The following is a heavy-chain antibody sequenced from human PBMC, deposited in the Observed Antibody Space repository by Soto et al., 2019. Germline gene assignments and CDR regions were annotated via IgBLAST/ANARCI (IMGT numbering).Heavy chain of an antibody. V-gene: IGHV1-18*01. CDR3: ARVGPYQLLKAFDY. CDR2: ISAYNGNT. J-gene: IGHJ4*02. CDR1: GYTFTSYG. Sequence: TSVKVSCKASGYTFTSYGISWVRQAPGQGLEWMGWISAYNGNTNYAQKLQGRVTMTTDTSTSTAYMELRSLRSDDTAVYYCARVGPYQLLKAFDYWGQGTLVTVSS. D-gene: IGHD2-2*01.